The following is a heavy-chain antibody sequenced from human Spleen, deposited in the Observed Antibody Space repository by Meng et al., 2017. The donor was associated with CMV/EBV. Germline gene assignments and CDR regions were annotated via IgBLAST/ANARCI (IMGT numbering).Heavy chain of an antibody. CDR1: GGSISGYY. CDR3: AREGYDFWSGYDY. Sequence: QWHLHKWGERTLKPSETLSRTGAVYGGSISGYYWSWIRQPPGKGLEWIGEINHSGSTNYNPSLKSRFTITVDTSNNQFSLNLSSVTAADTAWYYCAREGYDFWSGYDYWGQGTLVTVSS. V-gene: IGHV4-34*01. CDR2: INHSGST. D-gene: IGHD3-3*01. J-gene: IGHJ4*02.